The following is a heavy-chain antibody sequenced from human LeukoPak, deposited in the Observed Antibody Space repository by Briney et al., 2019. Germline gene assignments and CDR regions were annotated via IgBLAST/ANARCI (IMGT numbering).Heavy chain of an antibody. CDR1: GFTFSNYA. J-gene: IGHJ3*02. Sequence: GGSLRLSCAASGFTFSNYAMNWVRQAPGKGLEWVSYIRSSSTTIYYADSVKGRFTISRDNAKNSLYLQMNSLRAEDTAVYYCARAKRNGFDIWGQGTMVTVSS. V-gene: IGHV3-48*01. CDR3: ARAKRNGFDI. CDR2: IRSSSTTI.